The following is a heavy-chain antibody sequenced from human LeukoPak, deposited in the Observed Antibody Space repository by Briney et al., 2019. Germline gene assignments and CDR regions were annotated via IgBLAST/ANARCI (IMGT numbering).Heavy chain of an antibody. CDR1: GFTFSRNA. CDR3: AKDLSIPAAGPLLDY. D-gene: IGHD6-13*01. CDR2: ISGSGGGT. J-gene: IGHJ4*02. V-gene: IGHV3-23*01. Sequence: GGSLRLSCAASGFTFSRNAMSWVRQAPGKGLEWVSAISGSGGGTYYADSVKGRFTIYRDNSKDTLYLQMTSLRAEDTAVYYCAKDLSIPAAGPLLDYWGQGTLVTVSS.